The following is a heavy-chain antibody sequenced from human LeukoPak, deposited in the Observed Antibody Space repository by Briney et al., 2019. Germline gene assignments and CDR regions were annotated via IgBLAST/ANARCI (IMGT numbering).Heavy chain of an antibody. CDR1: GFTFSSYA. J-gene: IGHJ6*02. Sequence: PGGSLRLSCAASGFTFSSYAMSWVRQAPGKGLEWVSAISGSGGSTYYADSVKGRFTISRDNSKNTLYLQMNSLRAEDTAVYYCAKGFKGVTSYYYYYGMDVWGQGTTVTVSS. D-gene: IGHD3-10*01. V-gene: IGHV3-23*01. CDR3: AKGFKGVTSYYYYYGMDV. CDR2: ISGSGGST.